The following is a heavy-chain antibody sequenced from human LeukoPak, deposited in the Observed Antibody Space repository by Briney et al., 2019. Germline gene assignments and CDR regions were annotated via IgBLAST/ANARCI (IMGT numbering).Heavy chain of an antibody. D-gene: IGHD2-2*01. Sequence: ASVKVSCKASGYTLTSYDINWVRQATGQGLEWMGWMNPNSGNTGYAQKFQGRVTMTRNTSISTAYMELGSLRSADTAVYYCARGFPYCSSTSCPPFGGMDVWGQGTTVTVSS. V-gene: IGHV1-8*01. CDR2: MNPNSGNT. J-gene: IGHJ6*02. CDR1: GYTLTSYD. CDR3: ARGFPYCSSTSCPPFGGMDV.